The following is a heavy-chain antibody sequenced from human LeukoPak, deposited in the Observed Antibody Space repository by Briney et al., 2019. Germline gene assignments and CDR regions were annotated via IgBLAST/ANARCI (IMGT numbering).Heavy chain of an antibody. CDR1: GFTFSSYS. CDR3: AKGGYYCGGDCPDAFDI. CDR2: ITSRSSDI. J-gene: IGHJ3*02. V-gene: IGHV3-21*01. D-gene: IGHD2-21*02. Sequence: GGSLRLSCKVSGFTFSSYSMNWVRQAPGKGLEWVSYITSRSSDIYYADSVKGRFTISRDNSKNTLYLQMNSLRAEDTAVYYCAKGGYYCGGDCPDAFDIWGQGTMVTVSS.